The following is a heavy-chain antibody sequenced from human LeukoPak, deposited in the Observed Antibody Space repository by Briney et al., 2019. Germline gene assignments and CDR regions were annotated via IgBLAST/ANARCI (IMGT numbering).Heavy chain of an antibody. V-gene: IGHV3-23*01. CDR2: ISGSGGST. CDR1: GFPFSSYA. Sequence: GGSLQLSCAASGFPFSSYAMSWVRPAPGKGLEWVSAISGSGGSTYYADSVKGRFTISRDNSKNTLYLQMNSLRAEDTAVYYCAKDYYDSSGYYLKAVYWGQGTLVTVSS. D-gene: IGHD3-22*01. CDR3: AKDYYDSSGYYLKAVY. J-gene: IGHJ4*02.